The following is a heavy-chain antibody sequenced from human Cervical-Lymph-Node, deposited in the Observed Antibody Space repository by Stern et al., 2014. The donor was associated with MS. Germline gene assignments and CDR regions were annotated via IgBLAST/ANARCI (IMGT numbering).Heavy chain of an antibody. J-gene: IGHJ4*02. CDR1: GFTFSNFA. Sequence: VQLVESGGGVVQPGGSLRLSCAASGFTFSNFAMNWFRQSPAKGLQWLAAISTDGSATNYADSVKGRFTISRDNSKDTLYLEMNSLTTDDTAVFYCARDLGYWGQGTLVTVSS. CDR3: ARDLGY. CDR2: ISTDGSAT. V-gene: IGHV3-30-3*01.